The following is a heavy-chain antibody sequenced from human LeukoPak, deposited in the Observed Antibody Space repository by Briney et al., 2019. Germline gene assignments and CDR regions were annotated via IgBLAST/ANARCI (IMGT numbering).Heavy chain of an antibody. J-gene: IGHJ4*02. V-gene: IGHV5-51*01. CDR2: IYPGDSDT. CDR1: GYGFTSYW. D-gene: IGHD6-13*01. Sequence: GVSLQISCKGSGYGFTSYWIGWVRQMPGKGLEWVGIIYPGDSDTRYSPSFQGQVTISADKSISTAYLQWSSLKASDTAMYYCARGGYTSILRTFDYWGQGTLVTVSS. CDR3: ARGGYTSILRTFDY.